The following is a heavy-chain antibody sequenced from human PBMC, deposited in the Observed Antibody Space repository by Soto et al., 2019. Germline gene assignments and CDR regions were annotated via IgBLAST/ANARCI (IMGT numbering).Heavy chain of an antibody. CDR2: VSNDGSNK. Sequence: QVQLVESGGGVVQPGRSLRLSCAASGFTFSYYGMHWVRQAPGKGPEWVAIVSNDGSNKFYGDAVKGRFTVSRDNSKNRLDLQMISLGAEDTAVYYCVKESEDGSGFAFDSWGQGALVTVSS. J-gene: IGHJ4*02. V-gene: IGHV3-30*18. CDR3: VKESEDGSGFAFDS. CDR1: GFTFSYYG. D-gene: IGHD3-22*01.